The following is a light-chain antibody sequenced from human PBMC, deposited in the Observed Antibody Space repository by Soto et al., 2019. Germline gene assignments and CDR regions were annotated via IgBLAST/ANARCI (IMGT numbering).Light chain of an antibody. CDR3: QQYNSYSP. CDR1: QSISTW. CDR2: DAS. J-gene: IGKJ1*01. V-gene: IGKV1-5*01. Sequence: SQMTPVPSTLSAFVGDRVTITCRASQSISTWLAWYQQKPGKAPKLLIYDASNLESGVPSRFSGSGSGTEFTLTISSLQPDDFATYYCQQYNSYSPFGQGTKVDIK.